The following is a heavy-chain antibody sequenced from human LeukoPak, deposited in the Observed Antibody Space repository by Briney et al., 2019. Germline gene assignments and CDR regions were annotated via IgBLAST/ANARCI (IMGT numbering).Heavy chain of an antibody. CDR1: GGSISSHY. CDR3: ARSLVVPGPMEYYYYYMDV. D-gene: IGHD3-10*01. J-gene: IGHJ6*03. V-gene: IGHV4-59*11. CDR2: ISDSGTT. Sequence: SETLSLTCSVSGGSISSHYWSWIRQSPGKGLEWIGYISDSGTTKFNSSLKSRVTISRDTSKNQISLRLTSVTAADTAVFYCARSLVVPGPMEYYYYYMDVWGRGTTVIVSS.